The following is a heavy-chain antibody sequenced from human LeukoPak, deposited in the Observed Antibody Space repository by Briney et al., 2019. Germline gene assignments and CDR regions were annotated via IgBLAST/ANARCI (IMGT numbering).Heavy chain of an antibody. CDR1: GGSFSGYY. D-gene: IGHD3-3*01. CDR2: ISSSGSTI. CDR3: ARTSVDDFWSGFRYNWFDP. J-gene: IGHJ5*02. V-gene: IGHV3-11*01. Sequence: LSLTCAVSGGSFSGYYWTWIRQAPGKGLEWVSYISSSGSTIYYADSVKGRFTISRDNAKNSLYLQMNSLRAEDTAVYYCARTSVDDFWSGFRYNWFDPWGQGTLVTVSS.